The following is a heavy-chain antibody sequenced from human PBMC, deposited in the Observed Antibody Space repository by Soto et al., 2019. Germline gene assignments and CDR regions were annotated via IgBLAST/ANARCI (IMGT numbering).Heavy chain of an antibody. CDR1: GFTFSTYA. V-gene: IGHV3-23*01. J-gene: IGHJ4*02. D-gene: IGHD6-6*01. Sequence: EVQLLESGGGLVQPGGSLRLSCAASGFTFSTYAMSWVRQAPGKGLEWVSAISGTGGSTYYADSVKGRSTIPRDNAKNTLYLQMNSLRAEDTAVYYCAKNWDTTSSSSSHWGQGTLVTVSS. CDR3: AKNWDTTSSSSSH. CDR2: ISGTGGST.